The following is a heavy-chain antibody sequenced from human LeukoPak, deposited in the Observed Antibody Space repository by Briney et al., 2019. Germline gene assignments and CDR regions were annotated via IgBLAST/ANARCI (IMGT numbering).Heavy chain of an antibody. CDR2: ISSSSSYI. Sequence: GGSLRLSCAASGFTFSSYSMNWVRQAPGKGLEWVSSISSSSSYIYYADSVKGRFTISRDNAKNSLYLQMNGLRAEDTAVYYCAREAAAANPFWGQGTLVTVSS. V-gene: IGHV3-21*01. J-gene: IGHJ4*02. CDR1: GFTFSSYS. D-gene: IGHD6-13*01. CDR3: AREAAAANPF.